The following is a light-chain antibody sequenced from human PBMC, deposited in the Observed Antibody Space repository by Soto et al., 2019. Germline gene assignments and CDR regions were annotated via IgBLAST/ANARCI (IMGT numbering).Light chain of an antibody. J-gene: IGKJ2*01. CDR1: QSVSSY. CDR2: DAS. V-gene: IGKV3-11*01. Sequence: EIVLTQSPATLSLSPGERATLSCRASQSVSSYLAWYQQQPGQAPRLLIYDASNRATGIPARFSGSVSGTDFTLTISSLEPEDFAVYYCQQRSNWPPGYTFGQGTKLEIK. CDR3: QQRSNWPPGYT.